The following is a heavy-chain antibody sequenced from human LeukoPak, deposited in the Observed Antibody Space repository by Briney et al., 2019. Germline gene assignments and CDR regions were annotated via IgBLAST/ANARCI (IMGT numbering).Heavy chain of an antibody. Sequence: GGSLRLSCAASGFTFSNAWMSWVRQAPGKGLEWVGRIKSKTDGGTTDYGAPVKGRFTISRDDSKNTLYLQMNSLRAEDTAVYYCAKDPDSSTSNWGQGTLVTVSS. V-gene: IGHV3-15*01. J-gene: IGHJ4*02. D-gene: IGHD6-13*01. CDR1: GFTFSNAW. CDR3: AKDPDSSTSN. CDR2: IKSKTDGGTT.